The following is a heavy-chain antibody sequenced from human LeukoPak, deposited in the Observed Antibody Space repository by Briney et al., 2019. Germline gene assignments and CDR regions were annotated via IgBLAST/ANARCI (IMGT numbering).Heavy chain of an antibody. V-gene: IGHV1-69*06. D-gene: IGHD5-24*01. Sequence: SVKVSCKASGYTFTSYGISWVRQAPGQGLEWMGGIIPIFGTANYAQKFQGRVTITADKSTSTAYMELSSLRSEDTAVYYCTSRPAVEMATVGDYWGQGTLVTVSS. CDR2: IIPIFGTA. J-gene: IGHJ4*02. CDR3: TSRPAVEMATVGDY. CDR1: GYTFTSYG.